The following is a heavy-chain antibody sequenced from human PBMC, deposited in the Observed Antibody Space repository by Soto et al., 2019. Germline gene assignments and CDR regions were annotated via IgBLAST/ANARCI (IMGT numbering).Heavy chain of an antibody. CDR3: ARGYCCSCGGSHYFDY. Sequence: QVQLVQSGAEVKKPGASVKVSCKASGYNFPGNYMHWVRQAPGQGLEWMALINPTTGGTSYAQKFQGRVTMNWDTSISPYNMDLSKLRTDDTAIYYFARGYCCSCGGSHYFDYWGQGTLVTVSS. CDR1: GYNFPGNY. J-gene: IGHJ4*02. D-gene: IGHD2-2*01. CDR2: INPTTGGT. V-gene: IGHV1-2*02.